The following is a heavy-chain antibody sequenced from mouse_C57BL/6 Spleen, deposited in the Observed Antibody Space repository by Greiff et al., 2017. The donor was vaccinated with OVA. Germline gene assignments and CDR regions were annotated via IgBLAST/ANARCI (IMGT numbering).Heavy chain of an antibody. J-gene: IGHJ4*01. CDR1: GYTFTDYY. Sequence: QVQLQQSGPELVKPGASVKISCKASGYTFTDYYINWVKQRPGQGLEWIGWIFPGSGSTYYNEKFKGKATLTVDKSSSTAYMSLSSLTSEDSAVYFCARKGVVTTLYYYAMDYWGQGTSVTVSS. D-gene: IGHD2-1*01. CDR3: ARKGVVTTLYYYAMDY. CDR2: IFPGSGST. V-gene: IGHV1-75*01.